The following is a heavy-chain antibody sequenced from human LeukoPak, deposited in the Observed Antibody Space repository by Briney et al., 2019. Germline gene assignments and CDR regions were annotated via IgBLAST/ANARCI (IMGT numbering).Heavy chain of an antibody. V-gene: IGHV4-38-2*02. J-gene: IGHJ5*02. CDR1: GYSISSGYY. D-gene: IGHD3-22*01. Sequence: SETLSLTCTVSGYSISSGYYWGWIRQPPGKGLEWIGSIYHSGSTYYNPSIKSRVTISVVTYKKQFPQMLSSVTDAATAVNYCARASRTYYYDRHWFDPWGQRTLVTVSS. CDR2: IYHSGST. CDR3: ARASRTYYYDRHWFDP.